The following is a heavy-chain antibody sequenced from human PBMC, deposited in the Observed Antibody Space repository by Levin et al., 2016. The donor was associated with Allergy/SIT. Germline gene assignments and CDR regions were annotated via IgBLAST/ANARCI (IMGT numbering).Heavy chain of an antibody. CDR1: GGTFSSYA. V-gene: IGHV1-69*13. CDR2: IIPIFGTA. CDR3: ARGGPHEQQLVFGDYYYYGMDV. Sequence: SVKVSCKASGGTFSSYAISWVRQAPGQGLEWMGGIIPIFGTANYAQKFQGRVTITADESTSTAYMELSSLRSEDTAVYYCARGGPHEQQLVFGDYYYYGMDVWGQGTTVTVSS. J-gene: IGHJ6*02. D-gene: IGHD6-13*01.